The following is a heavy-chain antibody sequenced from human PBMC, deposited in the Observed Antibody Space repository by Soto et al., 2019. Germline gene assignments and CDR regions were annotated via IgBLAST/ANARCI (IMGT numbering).Heavy chain of an antibody. V-gene: IGHV3-7*01. D-gene: IGHD2-8*02. CDR2: IKYEGNVK. CDR3: VREIGGVNCY. CDR1: GFTFSSYW. Sequence: EVQLVESGGGLVQPGGSLRLSCAASGFTFSSYWMTWVCQAPGKGLEWVANIKYEGNVKYYVDSVKGRFTISRDNAKNSLYLQMNSLRADDTAVYYCVREIGGVNCYWGQGTLVTVSS. J-gene: IGHJ4*02.